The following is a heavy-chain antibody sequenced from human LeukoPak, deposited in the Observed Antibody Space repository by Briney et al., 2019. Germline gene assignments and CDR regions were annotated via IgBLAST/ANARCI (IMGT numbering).Heavy chain of an antibody. CDR2: IWYDGSNK. V-gene: IGHV3-33*08. CDR3: ARDRRVGATTFFDY. D-gene: IGHD1-26*01. Sequence: GRSLRLSCAASGFTFSSYGMHWVRQAPGKGLEWVAVIWYDGSNKYYADSVKGRLTISRDNSKNTLYLQMNSLRAEDTAVYYCARDRRVGATTFFDYWGQGTLVTVSS. J-gene: IGHJ4*02. CDR1: GFTFSSYG.